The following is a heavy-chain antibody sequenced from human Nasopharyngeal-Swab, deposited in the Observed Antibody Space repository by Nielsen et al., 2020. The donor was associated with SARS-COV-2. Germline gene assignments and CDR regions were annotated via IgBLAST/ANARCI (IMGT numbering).Heavy chain of an antibody. CDR3: AKVGATFDY. Sequence: GGSLRLSCAASGFTFSSSAMSWVRQAPGKGLEWVSTIRVSGSSTYCTDSVKGRFTISRDNSKNTLYLQMNSLRAEDTAVYYCAKVGATFDYWGQGTLDTVSS. V-gene: IGHV3-23*01. CDR2: IRVSGSST. J-gene: IGHJ4*02. CDR1: GFTFSSSA. D-gene: IGHD1-26*01.